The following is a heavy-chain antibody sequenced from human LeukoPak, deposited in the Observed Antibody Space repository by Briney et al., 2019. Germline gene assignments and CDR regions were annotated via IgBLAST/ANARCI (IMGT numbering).Heavy chain of an antibody. CDR2: ISGSGSGT. Sequence: GGSLRTSCTASGFTFSSSAITWVRQAPGKGLEWVSGISGSGSGTYYADFVKGRFTISRDNSKNTMYLEMNSLRAEDTAVYYCAKMNGYMDVWGKGTTVTVSS. J-gene: IGHJ6*03. CDR3: AKMNGYMDV. V-gene: IGHV3-23*01. D-gene: IGHD1-1*01. CDR1: GFTFSSSA.